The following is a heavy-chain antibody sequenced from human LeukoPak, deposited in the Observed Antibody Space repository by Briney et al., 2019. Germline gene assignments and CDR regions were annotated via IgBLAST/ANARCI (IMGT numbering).Heavy chain of an antibody. CDR2: ISYDGSNK. D-gene: IGHD4-17*01. Sequence: GRSLRLSCAASGFTFSSYAMHWVRQAPGKGLEWVAVISYDGSNKYYADSVKGRFTISRDNSKNTLYLQMNSLRAEDTAVYYCTTDRGDYGDYIRHWGQGTLVTVSS. J-gene: IGHJ4*02. V-gene: IGHV3-30*04. CDR3: TTDRGDYGDYIRH. CDR1: GFTFSSYA.